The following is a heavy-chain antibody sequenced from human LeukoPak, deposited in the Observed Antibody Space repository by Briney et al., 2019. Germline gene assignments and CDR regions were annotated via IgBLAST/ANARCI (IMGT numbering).Heavy chain of an antibody. J-gene: IGHJ4*02. Sequence: AGGSLRLSCAASGFTFSNVWMSWVRQAPGKGLEWVGRIKSKTDGGTTDYAAPVKGRFTISRDDSKNTLYLQMNSLKTEDTAVYYCTTGDSYYYYDSSGYYWLDYWGQGTLVTVSS. CDR2: IKSKTDGGTT. D-gene: IGHD3-22*01. CDR3: TTGDSYYYYDSSGYYWLDY. V-gene: IGHV3-15*01. CDR1: GFTFSNVW.